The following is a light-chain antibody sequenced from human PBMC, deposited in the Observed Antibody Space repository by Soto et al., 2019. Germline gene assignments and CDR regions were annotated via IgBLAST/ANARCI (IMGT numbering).Light chain of an antibody. Sequence: SYELAQAPSVSVAPGKTARITCGGENIESKSVHWYQQKPGQAPVLVISHDSDRPSGVPERFSGSNSENTATLTISRAEAGDEADYYCQVWDSCCDLVVGGGSKLTVL. V-gene: IGLV3-21*03. CDR2: HDS. CDR1: NIESKS. CDR3: QVWDSCCDLV. J-gene: IGLJ2*01.